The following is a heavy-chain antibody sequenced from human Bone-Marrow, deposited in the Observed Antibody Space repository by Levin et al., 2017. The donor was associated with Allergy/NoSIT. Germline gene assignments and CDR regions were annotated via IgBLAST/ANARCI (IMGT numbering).Heavy chain of an antibody. CDR1: GYSFTSYW. CDR3: ARHYYYDSSGYSNFDY. CDR2: IYPGDSDT. J-gene: IGHJ4*02. Sequence: GESLKISCKGSGYSFTSYWIGWVRQMPGKGLEWMGIIYPGDSDTRYSPSFQGQVTISADKSISTAYLQWSSLKASDTAMYYCARHYYYDSSGYSNFDYWGQGTLVTVSS. D-gene: IGHD3-22*01. V-gene: IGHV5-51*01.